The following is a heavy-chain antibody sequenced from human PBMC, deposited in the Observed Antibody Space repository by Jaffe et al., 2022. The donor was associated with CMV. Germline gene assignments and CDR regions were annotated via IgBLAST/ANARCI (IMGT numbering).Heavy chain of an antibody. Sequence: EVQLVESGGGLVQPGRSLRLSCTASGFTFGDYAMSWVRQAPGKGLEWVGFIRSKAYGGTTEYAASVKGRFTISRDDSKSIAYLQMNSLKTEDTAVYYCTSKFWSGYYLDYWGQGTLVTVSS. CDR2: IRSKAYGGTT. V-gene: IGHV3-49*04. CDR3: TSKFWSGYYLDY. CDR1: GFTFGDYA. J-gene: IGHJ4*02. D-gene: IGHD3-3*01.